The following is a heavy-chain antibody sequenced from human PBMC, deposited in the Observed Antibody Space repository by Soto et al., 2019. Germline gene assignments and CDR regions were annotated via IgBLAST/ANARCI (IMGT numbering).Heavy chain of an antibody. D-gene: IGHD6-6*01. Sequence: QVQLVQSGAEVKKPGSSVKVSCKASGGTFSSYSISWVRQAPGQGLEWMGGIIPIFGTANYAQKFQGRVTINADESTSTAYMELRSLRSEDTAVYYCAIEYSSSPPYYPVGYWGQGTLVTVSS. CDR3: AIEYSSSPPYYPVGY. CDR1: GGTFSSYS. J-gene: IGHJ4*02. CDR2: IIPIFGTA. V-gene: IGHV1-69*01.